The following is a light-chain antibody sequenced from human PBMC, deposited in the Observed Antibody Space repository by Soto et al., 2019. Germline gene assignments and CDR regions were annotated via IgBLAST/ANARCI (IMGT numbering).Light chain of an antibody. CDR1: HSVSSW. Sequence: DIQVTQSPSSVSASVGDRVTITCRASHSVSSWLAWYQQKPGKAPKLLIYDASNLQSGVPSRFNGNGSGPDHTLTISSLQPEGFATYYCQQATSFLFTFGPGNKVDIK. V-gene: IGKV1-12*02. CDR3: QQATSFLFT. CDR2: DAS. J-gene: IGKJ3*01.